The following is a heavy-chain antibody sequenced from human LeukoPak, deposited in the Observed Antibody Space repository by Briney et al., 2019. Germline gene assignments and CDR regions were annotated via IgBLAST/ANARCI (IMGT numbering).Heavy chain of an antibody. J-gene: IGHJ4*02. D-gene: IGHD6-13*01. CDR2: ISGSGGST. CDR3: AKDLPRYSSSWCFDY. CDR1: GFTFSSYG. V-gene: IGHV3-23*01. Sequence: GGSLRLSCAASGFTFSSYGMSWVRQAPGKGLEWVSAISGSGGSTYYADSVKGRFTISRDNSKNTLYLQMNSLRAEDTAVYYCAKDLPRYSSSWCFDYWGQGTLVTVSS.